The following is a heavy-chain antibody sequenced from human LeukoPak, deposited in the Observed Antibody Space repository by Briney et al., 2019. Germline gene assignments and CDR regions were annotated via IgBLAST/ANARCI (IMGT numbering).Heavy chain of an antibody. CDR2: IYYTRNT. D-gene: IGHD1-26*01. CDR3: ARTQSQSGSYRYYFAY. V-gene: IGHV4-61*08. CDR1: GGSVGSGGYY. Sequence: SETLSLTCTVSGGSVGSGGYYWSWIRQPPGGGLEWIGDIYYTRNTNYNPSLKSRVTMSLDPSKSQFSLKLNSVTAADTAVYYCARTQSQSGSYRYYFAYWGQGTLVTVSS. J-gene: IGHJ4*02.